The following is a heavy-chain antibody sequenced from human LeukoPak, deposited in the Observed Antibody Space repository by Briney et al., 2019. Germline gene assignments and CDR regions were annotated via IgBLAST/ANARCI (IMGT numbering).Heavy chain of an antibody. J-gene: IGHJ1*01. D-gene: IGHD3-3*01. CDR3: ARGTLFSEYFQH. Sequence: SETLSLTCTVSGGSISSSSYYWGWIRQPPGKGLEWIGSTYYSGSTYYNPSLKSRVTISVDTSKNQFSLKLSSVTAADTAVYYCARGTLFSEYFQHWGQGTLVTVSS. V-gene: IGHV4-39*07. CDR2: TYYSGST. CDR1: GGSISSSSYY.